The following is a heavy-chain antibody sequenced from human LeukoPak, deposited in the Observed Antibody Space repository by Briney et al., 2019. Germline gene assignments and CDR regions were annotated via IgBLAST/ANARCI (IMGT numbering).Heavy chain of an antibody. Sequence: ASVTVSCKASGYTFTSYAMNWVRQAPGQGLEWMGWINTNTGNPTYAQGFTGRFVFSLDTSVSTAYLQISSLKAEETAVYYCARDHPDPLLGYCSGGSCYVGWFDPWGQGTLVTVSS. J-gene: IGHJ5*02. CDR2: INTNTGNP. CDR1: GYTFTSYA. D-gene: IGHD2-15*01. V-gene: IGHV7-4-1*02. CDR3: ARDHPDPLLGYCSGGSCYVGWFDP.